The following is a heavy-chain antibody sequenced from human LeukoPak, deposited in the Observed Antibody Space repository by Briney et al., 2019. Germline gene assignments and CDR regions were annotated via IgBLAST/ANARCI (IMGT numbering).Heavy chain of an antibody. CDR1: GYTFTDYY. CDR2: INPNSGGT. D-gene: IGHD2-21*01. Sequence: ASVKVSCKASGYTFTDYYMHWVRQAPGQGLEWMGWINPNSGGTNSAQRFQVRVTMTRDTSISTAYMELSRLTSDDTAVYYCARDSHGLDYWSQGTLVTVSS. V-gene: IGHV1-2*02. J-gene: IGHJ4*02. CDR3: ARDSHGLDY.